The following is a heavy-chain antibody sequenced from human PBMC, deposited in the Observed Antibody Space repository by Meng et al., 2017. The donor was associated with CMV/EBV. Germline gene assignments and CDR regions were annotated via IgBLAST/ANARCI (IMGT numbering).Heavy chain of an antibody. Sequence: SETLSPTCPVPGGSISSISYNWGWFRQPPGKGREWIGSIYYSGSTYYNPSLKSRVTISVDTSKNQYSLKLSYVTAADTAVYYCARHRHQLSLHALDIWGQGTMVTVSS. D-gene: IGHD2-2*01. J-gene: IGHJ3*02. CDR3: ARHRHQLSLHALDI. V-gene: IGHV4-39*01. CDR1: GGSISSISYN. CDR2: IYYSGST.